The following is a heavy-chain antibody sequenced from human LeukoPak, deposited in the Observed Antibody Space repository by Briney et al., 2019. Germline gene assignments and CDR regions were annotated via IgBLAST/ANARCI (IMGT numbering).Heavy chain of an antibody. V-gene: IGHV3-21*01. Sequence: GALRLSCAASGFTFSSYSMNWVRQAPGKGLEWVSSISSSSSYIYYADSVKGRFTISRGNAKNSLYLQMNSLRAEDTAVYYCARVKLTSWYVYWGQGTLVTVSS. CDR1: GFTFSSYS. CDR3: ARVKLTSWYVY. D-gene: IGHD2-2*01. CDR2: ISSSSSYI. J-gene: IGHJ4*02.